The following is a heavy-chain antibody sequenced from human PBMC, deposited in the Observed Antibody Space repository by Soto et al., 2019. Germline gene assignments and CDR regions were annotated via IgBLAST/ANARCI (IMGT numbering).Heavy chain of an antibody. CDR3: TDMPVAGVWDY. CDR2: IRTNAEGGTT. D-gene: IGHD6-19*01. V-gene: IGHV3-15*01. J-gene: IGHJ4*02. CDR1: GLIVSNAW. Sequence: VQLVESGGGLVKPGESLRLSCAASGLIVSNAWMNWVRQAPGKGLEWVGLIRTNAEGGTTEYAAPVKGRFTISRDDYKNTVYLQMSSLTTEDTAVYYCTDMPVAGVWDYWGQGTLVTVSS.